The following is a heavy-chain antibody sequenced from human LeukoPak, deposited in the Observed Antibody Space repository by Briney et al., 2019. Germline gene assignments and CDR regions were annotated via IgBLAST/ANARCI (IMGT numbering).Heavy chain of an antibody. Sequence: SETLSPTCAVYGGSFSGYYWSWIRQPPGKGLEWIGEINHSGSTNYNPSLKSRVTISVDTSKNQFSLKLSSVTAADTAVYYCARVYGDYGDYYYYGMDVWGQGTTVTVSS. CDR3: ARVYGDYGDYYYYGMDV. V-gene: IGHV4-34*01. D-gene: IGHD4-17*01. J-gene: IGHJ6*02. CDR2: INHSGST. CDR1: GGSFSGYY.